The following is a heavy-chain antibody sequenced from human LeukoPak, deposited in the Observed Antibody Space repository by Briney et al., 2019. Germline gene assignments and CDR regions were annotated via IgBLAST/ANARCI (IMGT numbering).Heavy chain of an antibody. CDR1: GFTFSGSA. J-gene: IGHJ4*02. D-gene: IGHD6-19*01. V-gene: IGHV3-73*01. CDR2: IRSKANSYAT. CDR3: TRTAPSIAVAGSVDS. Sequence: VGSLRLSCAASGFTFSGSAMHWVRQASGKGLEWVGRIRSKANSYATAYAASVKGRFTISRDDSKNTAYLQMNSLKTEDTAVYYCTRTAPSIAVAGSVDSWGQGTLVTVSS.